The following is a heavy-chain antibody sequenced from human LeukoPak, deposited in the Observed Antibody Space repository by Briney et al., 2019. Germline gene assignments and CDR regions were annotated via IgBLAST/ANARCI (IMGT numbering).Heavy chain of an antibody. CDR1: GGTFSSYA. Sequence: SVKVSCKASGGTFSSYAISWVRQAPGQGLEWMGGIIPIFGTANYAQKFQGRVTITADESTSTAYMELSSLRSEDTAVYYCAREKSYCGGDCYSGFDYWGQGTLVTVSS. V-gene: IGHV1-69*13. J-gene: IGHJ4*02. CDR3: AREKSYCGGDCYSGFDY. D-gene: IGHD2-21*02. CDR2: IIPIFGTA.